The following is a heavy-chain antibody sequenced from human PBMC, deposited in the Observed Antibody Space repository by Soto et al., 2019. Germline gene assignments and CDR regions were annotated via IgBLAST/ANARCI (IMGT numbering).Heavy chain of an antibody. D-gene: IGHD3-3*01. CDR2: ISGSGGST. J-gene: IGHJ4*02. Sequence: GGSLRLSCAASGFTFSSYAMSWVRPDPGKGLEWVSAISGSGGSTYYADSVKGRFTISRDNSKNTLYLQMNSLRAEDTAVYYCAKALRFLEWLNGPIDYWGQGTLVTVSS. CDR3: AKALRFLEWLNGPIDY. V-gene: IGHV3-23*01. CDR1: GFTFSSYA.